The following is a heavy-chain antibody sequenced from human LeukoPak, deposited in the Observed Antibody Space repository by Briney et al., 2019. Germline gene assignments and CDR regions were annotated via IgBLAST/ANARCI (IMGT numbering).Heavy chain of an antibody. CDR3: AKARNSSGWAEIFDY. CDR2: ISGSGGST. V-gene: IGHV3-23*01. Sequence: AGGSLRLSCTASGFTFSSYAMSWVRQAPGKGLEWVAGISGSGGSTYYAASVKGRFTIFRENTKNTLYLQMNGLRAEDTEVCYCAKARNSSGWAEIFDYWGQGTLVTVSS. J-gene: IGHJ4*02. D-gene: IGHD6-19*01. CDR1: GFTFSSYA.